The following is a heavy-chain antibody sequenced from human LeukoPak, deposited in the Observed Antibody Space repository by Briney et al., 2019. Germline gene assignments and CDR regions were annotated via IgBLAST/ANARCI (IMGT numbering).Heavy chain of an antibody. J-gene: IGHJ4*02. CDR1: GGSISSYY. V-gene: IGHV4-59*01. Sequence: SETLSLTCTVSGGSISSYYWSWIRQPPGKGLEWIGYIYYSGSTNYNPSLKSRVTISVDTSKNQFSLKLSSVTAADTAVYYCARVAWFGEPYFDYWGQGTLVTVSS. CDR3: ARVAWFGEPYFDY. D-gene: IGHD3-10*01. CDR2: IYYSGST.